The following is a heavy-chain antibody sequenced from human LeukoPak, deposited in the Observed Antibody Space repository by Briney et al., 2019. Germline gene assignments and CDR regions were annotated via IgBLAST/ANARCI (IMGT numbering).Heavy chain of an antibody. J-gene: IGHJ3*02. CDR1: GFTFSSYA. CDR2: TSSNGGST. V-gene: IGHV3-64*01. CDR3: ARVHSSSWYSAFDI. Sequence: PGGSLRLSCAASGFTFSSYAMYWVRQAPGKGLEYVSATSSNGGSTYYANSVKGRFTISRDNSKNTLYLQMGSLRAEDMAVYYCARVHSSSWYSAFDIWGQGTMVTVSS. D-gene: IGHD6-13*01.